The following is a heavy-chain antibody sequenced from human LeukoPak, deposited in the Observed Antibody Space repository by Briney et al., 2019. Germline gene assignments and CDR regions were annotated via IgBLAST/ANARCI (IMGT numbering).Heavy chain of an antibody. V-gene: IGHV3-30-3*01. CDR1: GFTFSSYA. CDR3: ARVSPEIAVAFYY. D-gene: IGHD6-19*01. J-gene: IGHJ4*02. Sequence: GGSLRLSCAASGFTFSSYAMHWVRQAPGKGLEWVAVISYDGSNKYYADSVKGRFTISRDNSKNTLYLQMNSLRAEDTAVYYCARVSPEIAVAFYYWGQGTLVTVSS. CDR2: ISYDGSNK.